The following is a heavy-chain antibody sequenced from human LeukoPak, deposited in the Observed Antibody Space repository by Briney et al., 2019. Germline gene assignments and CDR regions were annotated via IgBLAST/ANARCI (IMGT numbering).Heavy chain of an antibody. CDR3: ATSSTRDIVVVPAAMRDKYYGMDV. D-gene: IGHD2-2*01. Sequence: VTISCKVSGCTFTDYYMHWLQQAPAKELEWMGLVDPEDGERIYAEKFQGRVTITADTSTDTAYMAMSSLRSEDTAVYYCATSSTRDIVVVPAAMRDKYYGMDVWGKGTTVTVSS. CDR2: VDPEDGER. CDR1: GCTFTDYY. V-gene: IGHV1-69-2*01. J-gene: IGHJ6*04.